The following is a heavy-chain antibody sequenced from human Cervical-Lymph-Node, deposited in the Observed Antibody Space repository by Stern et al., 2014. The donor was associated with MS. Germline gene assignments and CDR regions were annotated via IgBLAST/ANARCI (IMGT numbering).Heavy chain of an antibody. V-gene: IGHV1-46*01. D-gene: IGHD6-25*01. CDR2: INPSGGSP. Sequence: VHLVESGAEVKKPGASVKVSCKASGYSFTTYYMHWVRQAPGQGLEWMGMINPSGGSPRYAQKFRGRVAMTTDTSTSTVYMELSSLTSEDTAVYYCARDKYTSDQYGMDVWGQGTAVTVSS. J-gene: IGHJ6*02. CDR1: GYSFTTYY. CDR3: ARDKYTSDQYGMDV.